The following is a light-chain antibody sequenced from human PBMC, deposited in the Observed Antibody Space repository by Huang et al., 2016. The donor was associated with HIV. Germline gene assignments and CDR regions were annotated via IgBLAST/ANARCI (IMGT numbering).Light chain of an antibody. V-gene: IGKV3-15*01. Sequence: EIVMTQSPVTLSVSPGERATLSCRASQRVSSNLAWYQQKPGHAPRLLIYGGATRATGVPARCCGSGSGTEFTLTISSLQSEDFALYYCQQYNNWPPITFGQGTRLEIK. CDR2: GGA. J-gene: IGKJ5*01. CDR3: QQYNNWPPIT. CDR1: QRVSSN.